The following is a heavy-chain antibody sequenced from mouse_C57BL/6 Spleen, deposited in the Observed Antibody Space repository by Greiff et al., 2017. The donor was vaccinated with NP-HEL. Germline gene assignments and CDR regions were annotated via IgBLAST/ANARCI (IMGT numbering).Heavy chain of an antibody. CDR2: ISDGGSYT. Sequence: EVKLVESGGGLVKPGGSLKLSCAASGFTFSSYAMSWVRQTPEKRLEWVATISDGGSYTYYPDNVKGRFTISRDNAKNNLYLQMSHLKAEDTAMYYCARDRDYYGSSSWYFDVWGTGTTVTVSS. V-gene: IGHV5-4*01. J-gene: IGHJ1*03. D-gene: IGHD1-1*01. CDR3: ARDRDYYGSSSWYFDV. CDR1: GFTFSSYA.